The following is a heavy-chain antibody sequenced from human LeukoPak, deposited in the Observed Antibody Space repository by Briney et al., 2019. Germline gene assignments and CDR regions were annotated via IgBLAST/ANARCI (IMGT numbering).Heavy chain of an antibody. CDR2: IWYDGSNK. D-gene: IGHD3-3*01. V-gene: IGHV3-33*01. J-gene: IGHJ4*02. CDR3: ARDRQDLWSGYPKYYFDY. CDR1: GFTFSSYG. Sequence: PGRSLRLSCVASGFTFSSYGMHWVRQAPGKGLEWVAVIWYDGSNKYYADSVKGRFTISRDHPKNTLYLQMNSLRAEDTAVYYCARDRQDLWSGYPKYYFDYWGQGTLVTVSS.